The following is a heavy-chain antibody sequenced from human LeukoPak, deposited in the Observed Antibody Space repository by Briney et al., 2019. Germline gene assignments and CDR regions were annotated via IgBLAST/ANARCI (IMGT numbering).Heavy chain of an antibody. CDR1: GYTFTSYD. CDR3: ASEDRLRDYYYGMDV. CDR2: MNPNSGNT. D-gene: IGHD4-17*01. J-gene: IGHJ6*02. Sequence: GASVTVSCTASGYTFTSYDINRVRQAPGQGLEWMGWMNPNSGNTGYAQKFQGRVTMTRNTSISTAYMELSSLRSEDTAVYYCASEDRLRDYYYGMDVWGQGTTVTVSS. V-gene: IGHV1-8*01.